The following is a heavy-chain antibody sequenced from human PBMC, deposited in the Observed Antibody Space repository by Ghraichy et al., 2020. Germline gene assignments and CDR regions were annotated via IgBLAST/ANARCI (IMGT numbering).Heavy chain of an antibody. CDR3: ARASVAGTDY. D-gene: IGHD6-19*01. V-gene: IGHV3-21*01. J-gene: IGHJ4*02. CDR1: GFTLSTYW. CDR2: ISSSSSYI. Sequence: GGSLRLSCTASGFTLSTYWMTWVRQAPGKGLEWVSSISSSSSYIYYADSVKGRFTISRDNAKNSLYLQMNSLRAEDTAVYYCARASVAGTDYWGQGTLVTVSS.